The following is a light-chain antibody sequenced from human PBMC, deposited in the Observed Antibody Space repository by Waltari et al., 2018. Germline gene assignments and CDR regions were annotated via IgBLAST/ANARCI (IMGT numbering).Light chain of an antibody. V-gene: IGLV1-40*01. J-gene: IGLJ3*02. Sequence: QSILTQPTSVSGAPGQRVTISCTGSSSTIGAGQDVHWYQAFPGTAPKLLIYGNNNRPSGVPDRFSGSKSGSSASLAINGLQAEDEADYYCQSFDSNVRGGVVFGGGTKVTVL. CDR1: SSTIGAGQD. CDR2: GNN. CDR3: QSFDSNVRGGVV.